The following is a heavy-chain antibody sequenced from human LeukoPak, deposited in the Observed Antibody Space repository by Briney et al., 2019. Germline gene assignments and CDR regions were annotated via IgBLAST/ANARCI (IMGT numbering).Heavy chain of an antibody. CDR1: GFTFSSYA. CDR2: ISGTGERT. Sequence: GESLRLSCAASGFTFSSYALSWVRQAPGKGLEWVSGISGTGERTSYADSVKGRFAISRDNSQNTLYLQMDSLRAEDTAVHYCAREPGTTLLTRLYLWGQGTLVTVSS. V-gene: IGHV3-23*01. D-gene: IGHD3-10*01. J-gene: IGHJ4*02. CDR3: AREPGTTLLTRLYL.